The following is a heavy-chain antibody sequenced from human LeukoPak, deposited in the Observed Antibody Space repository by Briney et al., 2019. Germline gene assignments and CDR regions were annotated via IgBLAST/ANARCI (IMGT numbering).Heavy chain of an antibody. Sequence: GGSLRLSCAASGFTFSSYWMSWVRQAPGKGLEWVANIKQDGSEKYYVDSVKGRFTISRDNAKNSLYLQMNSLRAEDTAVYYCARDPRAYSSGWWTGGGYGMDVWGQGTTVTVSS. V-gene: IGHV3-7*01. D-gene: IGHD6-19*01. CDR2: IKQDGSEK. CDR1: GFTFSSYW. J-gene: IGHJ6*02. CDR3: ARDPRAYSSGWWTGGGYGMDV.